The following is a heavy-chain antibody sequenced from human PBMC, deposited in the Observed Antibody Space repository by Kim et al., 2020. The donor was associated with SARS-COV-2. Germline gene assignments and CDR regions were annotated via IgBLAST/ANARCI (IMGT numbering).Heavy chain of an antibody. D-gene: IGHD6-19*01. J-gene: IGHJ1*01. V-gene: IGHV1-3*01. CDR3: ASFSGWYFYQH. CDR2: T. Sequence: TKYSQKFQGRVTITRDTSASTAYMELSSLRSEDTAVYYCASFSGWYFYQHWGQGTLVTVSS.